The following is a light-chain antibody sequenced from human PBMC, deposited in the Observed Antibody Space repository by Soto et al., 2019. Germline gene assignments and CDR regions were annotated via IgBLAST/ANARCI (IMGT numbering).Light chain of an antibody. CDR1: QSVSTS. J-gene: IGKJ1*01. Sequence: EIVMTQSPATLSVSPGERATLSCRASQSVSTSLAWYQQKPGQAPRLLINGASTRATGIPVRFSASGSGTEFTLTISSLQSEDFAVYYCQYSRTFGQGTKVEIK. V-gene: IGKV3-15*01. CDR3: QYSRT. CDR2: GAS.